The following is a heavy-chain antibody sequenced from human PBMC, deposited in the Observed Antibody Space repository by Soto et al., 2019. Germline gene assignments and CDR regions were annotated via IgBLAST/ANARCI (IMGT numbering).Heavy chain of an antibody. J-gene: IGHJ1*01. CDR3: GWARERGYCGGGRCYRLDF. V-gene: IGHV3-11*01. CDR2: ISSSGGPI. Sequence: GGSLMLLSASPAFTVCHYDTSWIRQAPGKGLVCVSYISSSGGPISYADSVQGRLTISRGNAENPLYLQMNSLRAEDTAAYYSGWARERGYCGGGRCYRLDFWCQGTLVTVSS. CDR1: AFTVCHYD. D-gene: IGHD2-15*01.